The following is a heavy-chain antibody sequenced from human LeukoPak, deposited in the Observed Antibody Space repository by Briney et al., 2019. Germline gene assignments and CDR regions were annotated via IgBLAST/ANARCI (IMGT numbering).Heavy chain of an antibody. J-gene: IGHJ4*02. V-gene: IGHV4-4*07. D-gene: IGHD6-6*01. CDR3: ARDGPLGAARPYYFDY. CDR2: IYSSGSA. Sequence: SETLSLTCTVSGGSINNYYWSWIRQPAGEGLEWIGRIYSSGSASYNPSLKSRVTLSGDTSKNQLSLKLRYVTAADTAVYYCARDGPLGAARPYYFDYWGQGTLVTVSS. CDR1: GGSINNYY.